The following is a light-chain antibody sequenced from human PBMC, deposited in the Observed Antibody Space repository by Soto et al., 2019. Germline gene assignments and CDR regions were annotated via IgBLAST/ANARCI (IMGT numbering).Light chain of an antibody. Sequence: EIVLTQSPATLSLSPGERATLSCRGSQSVRSHLVWYQQKPGQAPRLLIYEASNRATGIPARFSGSGSGTDFTLTISSLQPEDFAVYYCQQYYNWPRTFGQGTKVDIK. J-gene: IGKJ1*01. CDR1: QSVRSH. CDR3: QQYYNWPRT. V-gene: IGKV3-11*01. CDR2: EAS.